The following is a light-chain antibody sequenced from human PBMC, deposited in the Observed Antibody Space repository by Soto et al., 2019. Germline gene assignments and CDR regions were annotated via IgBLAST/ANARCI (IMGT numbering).Light chain of an antibody. CDR3: QQYNNWPPT. CDR2: GAS. V-gene: IGKV3-15*01. CDR1: QSVSSN. J-gene: IGKJ5*01. Sequence: EIVMTQSPATLSVSPGERATLSCRASQSVSSNLAWYQQKPGQAPRILIYGASTRATGIPARFSGSRSGTEFTLTISCLQSDDFAVYCCQQYNNWPPTFGEGTRLEI.